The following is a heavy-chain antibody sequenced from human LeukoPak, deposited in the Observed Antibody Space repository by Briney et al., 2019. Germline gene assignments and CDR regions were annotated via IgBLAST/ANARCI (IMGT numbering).Heavy chain of an antibody. CDR3: AWDSGTY. J-gene: IGHJ4*02. CDR2: IKQDGSEK. V-gene: IGHV3-7*01. Sequence: GSLRLSCAASGFSFSTYWVSWVRQAPGKGLEWVANIKQDGSEKYYVDSVKGRFTISRDNAKNSLYLQMNSLRVEDTAVYYCAWDSGTYWGQGTLVTVSS. CDR1: GFSFSTYW. D-gene: IGHD1-26*01.